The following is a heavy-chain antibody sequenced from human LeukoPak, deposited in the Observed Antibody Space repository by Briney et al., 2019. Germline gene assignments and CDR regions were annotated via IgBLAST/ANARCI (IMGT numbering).Heavy chain of an antibody. CDR3: AKSDCPSDGCKLLNY. V-gene: IGHV3-30-3*02. D-gene: IGHD3-10*01. CDR2: ISYDGSNK. CDR1: GFTFSSYA. J-gene: IGHJ4*02. Sequence: GSLRLSCAASGFTFSSYAMHWVRQAPGKGLEWVAVISYDGSNKYYADSVMGRFTISRDNSRNTLSLQMNSLRAEDTAVYYCAKSDCPSDGCKLLNYWGQGTLVTASS.